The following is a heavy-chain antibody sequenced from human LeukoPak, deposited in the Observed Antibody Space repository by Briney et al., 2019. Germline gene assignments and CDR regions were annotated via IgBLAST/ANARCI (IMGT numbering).Heavy chain of an antibody. J-gene: IGHJ4*02. CDR2: INHSGST. CDR3: ARGLRDYGGKVY. V-gene: IGHV4-34*01. CDR1: GGSFSGYY. D-gene: IGHD4-23*01. Sequence: SETLSLTCAVSGGSFSGYYWSWIRQPPGKGLEWIGEINHSGSTNYNPSLKSRVTISVDTSKNQFSLKLSSVTAADTAVYYCARGLRDYGGKVYWGQGTLVTVSS.